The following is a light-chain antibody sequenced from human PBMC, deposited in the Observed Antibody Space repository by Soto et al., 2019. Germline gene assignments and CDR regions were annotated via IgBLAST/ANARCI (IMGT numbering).Light chain of an antibody. V-gene: IGKV1-9*01. CDR1: QGISRY. J-gene: IGKJ4*01. CDR3: EQLNSPLS. Sequence: DIQLTQSPSFLSASVGDRVTITCRASQGISRYLARYQQKPGKAPKLLIYAASTLQSGVPSRFSGSGSGTEFTLTIRSLQPEDFATYSWEQLNSPLSFGGGTTVEIK. CDR2: AAS.